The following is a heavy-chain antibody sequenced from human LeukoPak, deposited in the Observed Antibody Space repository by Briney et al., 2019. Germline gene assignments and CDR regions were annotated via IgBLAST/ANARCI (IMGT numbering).Heavy chain of an antibody. D-gene: IGHD2-15*01. V-gene: IGHV4-4*02. CDR1: GFTFSSYW. CDR2: IYHSGST. Sequence: GSLRLSCAASGFTFSSYWMNWARQAPGKGLEWTGEIYHSGSTNYNPSLKSRVTISVDKSKNQFTLKLSSVTAADTAVYYCARDPNCSGGSCPQGGFDYWGQGTLVTVSS. J-gene: IGHJ4*02. CDR3: ARDPNCSGGSCPQGGFDY.